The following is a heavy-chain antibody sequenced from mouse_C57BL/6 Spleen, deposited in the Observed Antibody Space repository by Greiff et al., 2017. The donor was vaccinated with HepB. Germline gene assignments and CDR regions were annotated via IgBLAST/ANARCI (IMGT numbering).Heavy chain of an antibody. D-gene: IGHD1-2*01. Sequence: VQLQQSGPELVKPGASVKISCKASGYSFTGYYMNWVKQSPEKSLEWIGDINPSTGGTTYNQKFKAKATLTVDKCSSTAYMQLNSLTSEDAAFYYCARSHYAPNFDYWGQGTTLTVSS. CDR2: INPSTGGT. CDR3: ARSHYAPNFDY. CDR1: GYSFTGYY. V-gene: IGHV1-42*01. J-gene: IGHJ2*01.